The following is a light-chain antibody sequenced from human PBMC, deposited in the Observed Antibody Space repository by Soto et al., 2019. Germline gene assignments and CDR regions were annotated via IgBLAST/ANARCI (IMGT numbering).Light chain of an antibody. CDR1: QSVGSN. CDR2: DAS. CDR3: QQYNNWPYT. Sequence: EIVLTHSPATLSVSPGERATLSCRASQSVGSNLAWYQQRPGQPPRLLIYDASTRATDIPARFSGGGSGTEFTLTISSLQSEDFAVYYCQQYNNWPYTFGLGTKLQIK. V-gene: IGKV3-15*01. J-gene: IGKJ2*01.